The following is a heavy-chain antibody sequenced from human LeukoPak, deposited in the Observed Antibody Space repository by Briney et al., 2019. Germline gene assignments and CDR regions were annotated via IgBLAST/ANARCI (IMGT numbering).Heavy chain of an antibody. J-gene: IGHJ4*02. CDR2: MWSNGYSR. V-gene: IGHV3-33*01. D-gene: IGHD3-22*01. CDR3: ARDFYTSGHYLFDY. CDR1: GSTFSYYG. Sequence: GGSLRLSCTASGSTFSYYGMHWVRQAPGKGLEWVAVMWSNGYSRYYADSVKGRFTISRDNSKNTLYLEMNSLRAEDTAVYSCARDFYTSGHYLFDYWGQGTLVSVSS.